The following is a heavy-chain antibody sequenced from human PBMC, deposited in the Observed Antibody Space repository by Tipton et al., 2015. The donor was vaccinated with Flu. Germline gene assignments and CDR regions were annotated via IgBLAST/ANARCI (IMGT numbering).Heavy chain of an antibody. J-gene: IGHJ4*02. D-gene: IGHD3-22*01. Sequence: TLSLTCAVYGGSFSGYYWSWIRQPPGKGLEWIGEINHSGSTNYNPSLKSRVTISVDTSKNQFSLKLSSVTAADTAVYYCARGSAPHYYDSSGYYLDAVYWGQGTLVTVSS. V-gene: IGHV4-34*01. CDR3: ARGSAPHYYDSSGYYLDAVY. CDR2: INHSGST. CDR1: GGSFSGYY.